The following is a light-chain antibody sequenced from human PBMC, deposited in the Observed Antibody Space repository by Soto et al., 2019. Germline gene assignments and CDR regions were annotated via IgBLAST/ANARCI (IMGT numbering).Light chain of an antibody. CDR3: QQYGDSLTWT. CDR1: QSVSSSY. J-gene: IGKJ5*01. CDR2: GAS. Sequence: EIVLTQSPGTLSLSPGERATLSCRASQSVSSSYLAWYQQKPGQAPRLLIYGASSRATGIPDRFSGSGSGTDFTLTISRLEPEDLAVYYCQQYGDSLTWTFGQGARLENK. V-gene: IGKV3-20*01.